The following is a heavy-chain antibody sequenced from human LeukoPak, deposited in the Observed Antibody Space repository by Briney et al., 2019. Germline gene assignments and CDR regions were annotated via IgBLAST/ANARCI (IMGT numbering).Heavy chain of an antibody. Sequence: PSETLSLTCTVSGGSISSYYWSWIRQPPGKGLEWIGYIYYSGSTNHNPSLKSRVTISVDTSKNQFSLKLSSVTAADTAVYYCARVRWTLGMAFDIWGQGTMVTVSS. CDR3: ARVRWTLGMAFDI. V-gene: IGHV4-59*12. D-gene: IGHD7-27*01. J-gene: IGHJ3*02. CDR1: GGSISSYY. CDR2: IYYSGST.